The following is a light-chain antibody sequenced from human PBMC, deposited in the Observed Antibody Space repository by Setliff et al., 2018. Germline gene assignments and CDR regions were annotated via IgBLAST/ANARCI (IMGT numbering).Light chain of an antibody. V-gene: IGLV2-8*01. CDR1: SSDVGGYKY. CDR2: EVT. Sequence: QSALTQPPSASGSPGQSVTISCTGTSSDVGGYKYVSWFQQHPGKAPKLMIYEVTKRPSGVPDRFSGSKSGNTASLTVSGLQAEDEADYYCISYAGSNNYVFGTGTKATVL. CDR3: ISYAGSNNYV. J-gene: IGLJ1*01.